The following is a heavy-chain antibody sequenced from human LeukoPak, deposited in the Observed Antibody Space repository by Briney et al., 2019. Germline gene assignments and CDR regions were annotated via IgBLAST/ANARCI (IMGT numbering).Heavy chain of an antibody. CDR2: MNPNSGNT. V-gene: IGHV1-8*01. Sequence: ASVKVSCKASGYTFTSYDINWVRQATGQGLEWMGWMNPNSGNTGYAQKFQGRVTMTRNASISTAYMELSSLRSEGTAVYYCARGRDSSGWYNWFDPWGQGTLVTVSS. CDR1: GYTFTSYD. D-gene: IGHD6-19*01. CDR3: ARGRDSSGWYNWFDP. J-gene: IGHJ5*02.